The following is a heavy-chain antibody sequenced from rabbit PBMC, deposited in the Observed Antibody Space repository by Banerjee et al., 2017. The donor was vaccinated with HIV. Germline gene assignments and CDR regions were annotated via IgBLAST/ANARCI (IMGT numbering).Heavy chain of an antibody. CDR2: IYTRTNSA. Sequence: QEQLEESGGDLVKPGGTLTLTCKAFGIDFRSYQYMCWVRQAPGKGLEWIACIYTRTNSAYYATWVNGRVTISRSTSLSTVDLEVTSLTVADTATWFCARGAGDAAYGHYFDLWGPGTLVTVS. V-gene: IGHV1S43*01. J-gene: IGHJ4*01. D-gene: IGHD6-1*01. CDR1: GIDFRSYQY. CDR3: ARGAGDAAYGHYFDL.